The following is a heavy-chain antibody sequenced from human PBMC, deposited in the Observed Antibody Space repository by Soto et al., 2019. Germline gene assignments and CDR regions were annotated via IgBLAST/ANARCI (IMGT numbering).Heavy chain of an antibody. CDR2: IIPIFGTA. CDR1: GGTFSSYA. J-gene: IGHJ3*02. CDR3: ARASYGYVRGAFDI. V-gene: IGHV1-69*05. D-gene: IGHD5-18*01. Sequence: SVKVSCTASGGTFSSYAISWVRQAPGQGLEWMGGIIPIFGTANYAQKFQGRVTITRDTSASTAYMELSSLRSEDTAVYYCARASYGYVRGAFDIWGQGTMVTVSS.